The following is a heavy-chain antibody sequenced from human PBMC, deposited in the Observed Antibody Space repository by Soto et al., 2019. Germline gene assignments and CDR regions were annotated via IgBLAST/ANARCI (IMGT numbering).Heavy chain of an antibody. Sequence: SSVKVSCKASGVTLSDYAVSWVRQAPGQGLEWIGRTVPLFGHTNSAQNFQGRVTMTAHRSTNTAHMELSSLGSEDTAVYFCARDGSYCTNGVCFHYFDYWG. V-gene: IGHV1-69*06. CDR3: ARDGSYCTNGVCFHYFDY. D-gene: IGHD2-8*01. J-gene: IGHJ4*01. CDR2: TVPLFGHT. CDR1: GVTLSDYA.